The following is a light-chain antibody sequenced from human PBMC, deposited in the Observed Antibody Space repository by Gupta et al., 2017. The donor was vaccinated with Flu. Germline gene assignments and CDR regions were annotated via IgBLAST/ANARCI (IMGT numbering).Light chain of an antibody. CDR1: QDISNY. CDR2: DAS. J-gene: IGKJ1*01. V-gene: IGKV1-33*01. Sequence: EIQMTQSPSSLSLSVGDRATITCQASQDISNYLTWYQQKPGKAPKLLIYDASNLATGIPSRFSGSGSGTDFTFTISSLQPEDIATYYCQQYDNLPWTFGQGTKVEIK. CDR3: QQYDNLPWT.